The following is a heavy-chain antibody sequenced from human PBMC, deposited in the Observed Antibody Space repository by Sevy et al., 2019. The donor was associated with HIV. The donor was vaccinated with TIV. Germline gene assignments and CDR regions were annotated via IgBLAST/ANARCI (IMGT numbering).Heavy chain of an antibody. V-gene: IGHV3-7*01. D-gene: IGHD4-4*01. CDR2: IKQDGSEK. CDR1: GFTFSSYW. J-gene: IGHJ6*02. Sequence: GGSLRLSCAASGFTFSSYWMSWVRQAPGKGLEWVANIKQDGSEKYYVDSVKGRFTISRDNAKNSLYLQMNSLRAEDTAVYYCARGVAYSKDYYYYGMDVWGQGTTVTVSS. CDR3: ARGVAYSKDYYYYGMDV.